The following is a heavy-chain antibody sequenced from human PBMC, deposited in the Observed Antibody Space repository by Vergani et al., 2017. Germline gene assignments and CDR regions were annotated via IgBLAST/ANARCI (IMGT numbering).Heavy chain of an antibody. CDR2: IIPIFGTA. J-gene: IGHJ6*03. CDR3: ARDTANLNYLTPEGYYYYMDV. V-gene: IGHV1-69*01. Sequence: QVQLVQSGAEVKKPGSSVKVSCTASGGTFSSYAISWVRQAPGHGLEWMGGIIPIFGTANYAQKFQGRVTITADESTSTADMELSSLRAEDTAVYSCARDTANLNYLTPEGYYYYMDVWGKGTTVTVSS. D-gene: IGHD1-7*01. CDR1: GGTFSSYA.